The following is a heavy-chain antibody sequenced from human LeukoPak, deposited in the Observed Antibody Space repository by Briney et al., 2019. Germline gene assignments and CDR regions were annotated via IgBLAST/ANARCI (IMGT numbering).Heavy chain of an antibody. CDR2: IYYSGST. D-gene: IGHD1-26*01. CDR1: GGSISSYY. Sequence: PSETLSLTCTVSGGSISSYYWSWIRQPPGKGLEWIGYIYYSGSTNYNPSLKSRVTISVDTSKNQFSLKLSSVTAADTAVYYCARDLVGATTSPFDYWGQGTLVTVSS. V-gene: IGHV4-59*01. CDR3: ARDLVGATTSPFDY. J-gene: IGHJ4*02.